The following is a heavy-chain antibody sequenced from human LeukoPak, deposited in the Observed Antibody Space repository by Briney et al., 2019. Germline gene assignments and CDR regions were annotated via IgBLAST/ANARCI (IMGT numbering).Heavy chain of an antibody. CDR3: ARYLVVPAATLFDY. D-gene: IGHD2-2*01. Sequence: GGSLRLSCAASGFTFSSYSMNWVRQAPGKGLEWVSSISSSSYIYYADSVKGRFTISRDNAKNSLYLQMNSLRAEDTAVYYCARYLVVPAATLFDYWGQGTLVTVSS. CDR2: ISSSSYI. V-gene: IGHV3-21*04. J-gene: IGHJ4*02. CDR1: GFTFSSYS.